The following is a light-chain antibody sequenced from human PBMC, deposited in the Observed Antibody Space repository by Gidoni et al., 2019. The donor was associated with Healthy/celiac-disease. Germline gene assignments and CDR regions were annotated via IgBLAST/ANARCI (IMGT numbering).Light chain of an antibody. Sequence: DIQMTQSPSSLTAAVGDRVTITCRASQSISIYLNWYQQKPGIAPKLLIYASSSLQSGVPSRCSGSGSGTDFTLTISSLQPEDFATYYCQQSYSTPVTFGPGTKVEIK. CDR3: QQSYSTPVT. CDR1: QSISIY. CDR2: ASS. V-gene: IGKV1-39*01. J-gene: IGKJ3*01.